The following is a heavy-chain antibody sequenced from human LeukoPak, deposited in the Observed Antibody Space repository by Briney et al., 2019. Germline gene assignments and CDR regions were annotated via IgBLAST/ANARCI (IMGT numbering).Heavy chain of an antibody. CDR2: TYYRSKWYN. CDR3: ARTIRDYGGNRNWFDP. J-gene: IGHJ5*02. D-gene: IGHD4-23*01. V-gene: IGHV6-1*01. Sequence: SQTLSLTCALSGDSVSSNSAAWNWIRQPPSGGLEWLGRTYYRSKWYNDYAVSVKSRITINPDTSKNQFSLQLNSVTPEDTAVYYCARTIRDYGGNRNWFDPWGQGTLVTVSS. CDR1: GDSVSSNSAA.